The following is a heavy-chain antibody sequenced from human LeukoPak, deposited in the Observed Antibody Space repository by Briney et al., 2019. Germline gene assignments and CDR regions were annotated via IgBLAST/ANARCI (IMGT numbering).Heavy chain of an antibody. Sequence: SETLSLTCTVSGGSISSSSYYWGWIRQPPGKGLEWIGNIYYSGSTYYNPSLESRVTMSLDTSKNQFSLKLSSVTAADTAVCYCARDENGYVWGSFRAWGQGTLVTVSS. CDR2: IYYSGST. CDR3: ARDENGYVWGSFRA. CDR1: GGSISSSSYY. D-gene: IGHD3-16*02. J-gene: IGHJ5*02. V-gene: IGHV4-39*07.